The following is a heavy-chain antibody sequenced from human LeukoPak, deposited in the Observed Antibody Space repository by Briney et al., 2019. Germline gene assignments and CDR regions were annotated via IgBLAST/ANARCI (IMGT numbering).Heavy chain of an antibody. J-gene: IGHJ4*02. CDR1: GGSISSSSYY. D-gene: IGHD4-17*01. Sequence: SETLSLTCTVSGGSISSSSYYWGWIRQPPGKGLEWIGSIYHSGSTYYNPSLKSRVTISVDTSKNQFSLKLSSVTAADTAVYYCARVDPRGDYGVDYWGQGTLVTVSS. V-gene: IGHV4-39*07. CDR3: ARVDPRGDYGVDY. CDR2: IYHSGST.